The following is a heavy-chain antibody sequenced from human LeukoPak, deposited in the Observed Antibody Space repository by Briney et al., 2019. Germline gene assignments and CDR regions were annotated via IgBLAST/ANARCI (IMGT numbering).Heavy chain of an antibody. J-gene: IGHJ5*01. CDR2: ISAYNGNT. Sequence: ASVKVSCKASGGTFSSYAISWVRQAPGQGLEWMGWISAYNGNTNYAQKLQGRVTMTTDTSTSTAYMDLRSLRSDDTAVYYCARDQYGSGSYGTNWFDSWGQGTLVTVSS. V-gene: IGHV1-18*01. CDR3: ARDQYGSGSYGTNWFDS. CDR1: GGTFSSYA. D-gene: IGHD3-10*01.